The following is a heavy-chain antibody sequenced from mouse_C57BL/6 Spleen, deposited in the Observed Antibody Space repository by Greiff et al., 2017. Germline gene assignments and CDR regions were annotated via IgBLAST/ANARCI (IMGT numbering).Heavy chain of an antibody. Sequence: QVQLKQPGAELVRPGSSVKLSCKASGYTFTSYWMDWVKQRPGQGLEWIGNIYPSDSETHYNQKFKDKATLTVDKSSSTAYMQLSSLTSEDSAVYYCARSGGYDVRAWFAYWGQGTLVTVSA. CDR1: GYTFTSYW. CDR2: IYPSDSET. J-gene: IGHJ3*01. CDR3: ARSGGYDVRAWFAY. D-gene: IGHD2-2*01. V-gene: IGHV1-61*01.